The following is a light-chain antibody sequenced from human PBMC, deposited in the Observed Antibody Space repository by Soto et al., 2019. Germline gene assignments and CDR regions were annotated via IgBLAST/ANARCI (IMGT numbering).Light chain of an antibody. Sequence: EIVLTQSTANLSLSPGERATLSCRASQSVSNYLAWFQQKPGQAPRLLIYDASNRATGIPARFSGSGSGTDFTLTISSLEPEDFAVYYCQQRSSWPLLTFGGGTKVEI. J-gene: IGKJ4*01. CDR2: DAS. V-gene: IGKV3-11*01. CDR1: QSVSNY. CDR3: QQRSSWPLLT.